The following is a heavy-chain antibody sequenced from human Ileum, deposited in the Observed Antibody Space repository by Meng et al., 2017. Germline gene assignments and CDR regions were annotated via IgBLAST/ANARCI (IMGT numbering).Heavy chain of an antibody. CDR2: INHGGNT. CDR1: GGSLTDYY. D-gene: IGHD3-22*01. J-gene: IGHJ4*02. CDR3: ARVELRGDTRDSCGLDH. V-gene: IGHV4-34*01. Sequence: QVQRQQGGAGLLKPSETLSLTCAVYGGSLTDYYWSWIRQTPGKGLEWIGEINHGGNTNYNPSLKSRVTISIDTSRDQFSLKLTSVTAADTAVYYCARVELRGDTRDSCGLDHWGQGTLVTVSS.